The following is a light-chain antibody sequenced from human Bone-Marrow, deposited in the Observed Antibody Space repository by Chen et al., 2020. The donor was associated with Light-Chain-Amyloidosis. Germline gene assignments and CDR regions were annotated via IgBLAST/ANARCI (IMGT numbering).Light chain of an antibody. CDR2: EIT. J-gene: IGLJ1*01. Sequence: QSALTQPASVSGSPVQSLNISCTGTGSDVGGDNHVSWYQQHPNKAPKLKIYEITNRTSWVPDRFSGAKSDNTASLTISGLQTEDEADYFFSAYTITNTLVFGSGTRVTVL. CDR3: SAYTITNTLV. V-gene: IGLV2-14*01. CDR1: GSDVGGDNH.